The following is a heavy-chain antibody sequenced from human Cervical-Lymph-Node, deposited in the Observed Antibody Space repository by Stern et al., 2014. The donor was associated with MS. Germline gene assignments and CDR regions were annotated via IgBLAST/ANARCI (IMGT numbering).Heavy chain of an antibody. V-gene: IGHV4-31*03. Sequence: VQLVESGPGLVKPSQTLSLTCSVSGDSISSGTYYWNWIRQHPGKGLEWIGYIYYTGTTSYNPSLKSRVTISVDTSKNQFSLKVRSVTAADTAVYYCARDRAYCSGSSCYSYYFDYWGQGTLVSVSS. CDR3: ARDRAYCSGSSCYSYYFDY. CDR1: GDSISSGTYY. CDR2: IYYTGTT. D-gene: IGHD2-15*01. J-gene: IGHJ4*02.